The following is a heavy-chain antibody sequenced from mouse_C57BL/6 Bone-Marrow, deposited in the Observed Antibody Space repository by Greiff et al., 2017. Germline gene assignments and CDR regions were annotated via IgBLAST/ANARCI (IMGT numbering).Heavy chain of an antibody. Sequence: QVQLQQPGAELVRPGSSVKLSCKASGYTFTSYWMHWVKQRPIQGLEWIGNIDPSDSETHYNQKFKDKATLTVDKSSSTAYMQLSSLTSEDSAVYYCATTIYYYGSSLCDYWGQGTTLTVSS. CDR1: GYTFTSYW. CDR3: ATTIYYYGSSLCDY. CDR2: IDPSDSET. V-gene: IGHV1-52*01. J-gene: IGHJ2*01. D-gene: IGHD1-1*01.